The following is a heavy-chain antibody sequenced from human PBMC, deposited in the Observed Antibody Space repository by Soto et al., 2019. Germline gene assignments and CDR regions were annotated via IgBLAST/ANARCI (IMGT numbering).Heavy chain of an antibody. CDR2: IYWDDDK. J-gene: IGHJ3*02. D-gene: IGHD3-22*01. Sequence: QITLKESGPTLVKPTQTLTLTCTFSGFSLSTSGVGVGWIRQPPGKALEWLALIYWDDDKRYSPSLKSRLTITKDTSKNQVVLTMTNMDPVDTATYYCAHRRYQYYDSSGYYYGCAFDIWGQGTMVTVSS. V-gene: IGHV2-5*02. CDR1: GFSLSTSGVG. CDR3: AHRRYQYYDSSGYYYGCAFDI.